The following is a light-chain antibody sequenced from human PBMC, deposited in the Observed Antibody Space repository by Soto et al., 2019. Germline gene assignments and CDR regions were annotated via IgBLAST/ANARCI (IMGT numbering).Light chain of an antibody. Sequence: EIVMTQSPATLSVSPGERATLSCRADQSISSTLAWYQQKAGQGPRLLIYDASTRATGIPARFSGSGSGTEFNLTISSLQSEDFAVYYCQQYGGSPLFTFGPGTRVDFK. CDR2: DAS. V-gene: IGKV3-15*01. CDR3: QQYGGSPLFT. CDR1: QSISST. J-gene: IGKJ3*01.